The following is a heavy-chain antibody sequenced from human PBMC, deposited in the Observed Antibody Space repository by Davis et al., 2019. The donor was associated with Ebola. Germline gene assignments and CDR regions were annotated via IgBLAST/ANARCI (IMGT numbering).Heavy chain of an antibody. D-gene: IGHD2/OR15-2a*01. CDR3: AKYHYYHMDV. V-gene: IGHV3-7*01. CDR1: GFTFSRFW. CDR2: INQDGSEK. J-gene: IGHJ6*03. Sequence: GESLKISCAASGFTFSRFWMSWVRQAPGKGLEWVANINQDGSEKYYVDSVKGRFTISRDNAKNSLYLQTNSLRAEDTAVYYCAKYHYYHMDVWGKGTTVTVSS.